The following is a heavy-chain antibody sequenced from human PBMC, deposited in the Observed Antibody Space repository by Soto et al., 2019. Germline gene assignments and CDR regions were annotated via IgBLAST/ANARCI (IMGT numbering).Heavy chain of an antibody. J-gene: IGHJ6*03. CDR2: ISGSGGTT. Sequence: EVQLLESGGGLVRPGGSLRLSCAASGFTFTNYAMSWVRQAPGKGLEWVSAISGSGGTTYYADSVKGRFTISRDNSNSTLYLQMNSLRAEDTAVYYCAKDSRRDHYYHMDVWGKGTTVTVSS. V-gene: IGHV3-23*01. D-gene: IGHD2-2*01. CDR3: AKDSRRDHYYHMDV. CDR1: GFTFTNYA.